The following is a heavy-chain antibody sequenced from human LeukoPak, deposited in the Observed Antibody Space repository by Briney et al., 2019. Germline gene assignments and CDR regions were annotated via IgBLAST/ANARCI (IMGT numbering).Heavy chain of an antibody. D-gene: IGHD1-26*01. CDR2: MNPNSGNT. J-gene: IGHJ5*02. V-gene: IGHV1-8*01. CDR1: GYTFTGYD. Sequence: ASVKVSCKASGYTFTGYDINWVRQATGQGLEWMGWMNPNSGNTGYAQKFQGRVTMTRNTSISTAYMELSSLRSEDTAVYYCARVSGSYTNWFDPWGQGTLVTVSS. CDR3: ARVSGSYTNWFDP.